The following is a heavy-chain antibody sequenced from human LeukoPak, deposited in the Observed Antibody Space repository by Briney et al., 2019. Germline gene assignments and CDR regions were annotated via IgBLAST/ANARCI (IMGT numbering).Heavy chain of an antibody. CDR3: ARERPNLAHP. CDR2: ISRVSTI. V-gene: IGHV3-48*01. D-gene: IGHD6-25*01. CDR1: GFTFSTYN. Sequence: QPGGSLRLSCAASGFTFSTYNMNWVRQAPGKGLEWVSYISRVSTIYYADSVKGRFTISRDNAKNSVYLQMNSLRAEDTAVYYCARERPNLAHPWGQGTLVTVSS. J-gene: IGHJ5*02.